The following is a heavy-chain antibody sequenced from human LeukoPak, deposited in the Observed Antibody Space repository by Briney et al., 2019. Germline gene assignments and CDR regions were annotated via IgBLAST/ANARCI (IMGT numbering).Heavy chain of an antibody. Sequence: GGSLRPSCAASGFTFSSYGMHWVRQAPGKGLEWGAVISYDGSNKYYADSVKGRFTISRDNSKNTLYLQMNSLRAEDTAVYYCAKVMVRGVIIKGNWFDPWGQGTLVTVSS. V-gene: IGHV3-30*18. CDR2: ISYDGSNK. CDR1: GFTFSSYG. D-gene: IGHD3-10*01. CDR3: AKVMVRGVIIKGNWFDP. J-gene: IGHJ5*02.